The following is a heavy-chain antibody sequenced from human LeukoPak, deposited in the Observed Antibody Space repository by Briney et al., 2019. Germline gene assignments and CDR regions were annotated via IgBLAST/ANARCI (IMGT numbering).Heavy chain of an antibody. V-gene: IGHV4-59*02. CDR1: GGSVSSYY. CDR2: LSHSGCS. Sequence: PSETLSLTCTVSGGSVSSYYWSWIRRPPGRGLEWIAYLSHSGCSDSNPSLTSRVTTLVDTSKNQFSLKLTSVTAADTAVYYCARADGYSSGWYFDHWGQGTLVTVSS. CDR3: ARADGYSSGWYFDH. J-gene: IGHJ4*02. D-gene: IGHD6-19*01.